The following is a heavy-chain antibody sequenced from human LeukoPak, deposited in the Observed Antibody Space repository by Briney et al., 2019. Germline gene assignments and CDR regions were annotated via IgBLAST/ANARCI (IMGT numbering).Heavy chain of an antibody. CDR1: GFTFDDYS. V-gene: IGHV3-9*01. Sequence: GGALRLSCAASGFTFDDYSMHWVRPAPGKGLEGVSGISWNRGSIGYGDSVKGRFTISRDNAKNSLYLQMNSLRAEDTALYYCAKDIGYDFWSGMGCFDYWGRGTLVTVSS. D-gene: IGHD3-3*01. CDR3: AKDIGYDFWSGMGCFDY. CDR2: ISWNRGSI. J-gene: IGHJ4*02.